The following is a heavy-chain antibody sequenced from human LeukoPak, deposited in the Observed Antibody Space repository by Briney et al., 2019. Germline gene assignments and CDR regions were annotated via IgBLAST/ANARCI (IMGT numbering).Heavy chain of an antibody. J-gene: IGHJ3*02. Sequence: PSETLSLTCTVSGGSISSHYWSWIRQPPGKGLEWIGYIYYSGSTNYNPSLKSRVTISVDTSKNQFSLKLSSVTAADTAVYYCARDHLITFGGVIDHDAFDIWGQGTMVTVSS. D-gene: IGHD3-16*02. CDR2: IYYSGST. CDR1: GGSISSHY. CDR3: ARDHLITFGGVIDHDAFDI. V-gene: IGHV4-59*11.